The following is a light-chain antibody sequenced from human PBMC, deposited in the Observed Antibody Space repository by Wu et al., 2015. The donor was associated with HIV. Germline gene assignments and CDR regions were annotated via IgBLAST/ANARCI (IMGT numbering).Light chain of an antibody. Sequence: EIVMTQSPATLSVSPGERATLSCRASQSVSSNLAWYQQKPGQAPRLLIHGTSTRATGIPARFSGSGSGTEFTLTISSMQSEDFAVYYCQQYNNWPRTFGQGTKVDIQ. J-gene: IGKJ1*01. CDR3: QQYNNWPRT. V-gene: IGKV3-15*01. CDR2: GTS. CDR1: QSVSSN.